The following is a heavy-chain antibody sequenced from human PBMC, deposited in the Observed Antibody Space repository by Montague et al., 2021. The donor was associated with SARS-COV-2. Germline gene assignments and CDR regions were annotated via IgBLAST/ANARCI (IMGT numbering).Heavy chain of an antibody. Sequence: CAISGDSVPSTSASWNWIRQSPPRGLEWLGRTYYRSWWRSQYPGSLESRITISGDTSKNQFSLQLNSVTPEDTAVYYCASAFYGDHWAFDVWGQGTMVTVSS. V-gene: IGHV6-1*01. CDR2: TYYRSWWRS. CDR1: GDSVPSTSAS. CDR3: ASAFYGDHWAFDV. D-gene: IGHD3-3*02. J-gene: IGHJ3*01.